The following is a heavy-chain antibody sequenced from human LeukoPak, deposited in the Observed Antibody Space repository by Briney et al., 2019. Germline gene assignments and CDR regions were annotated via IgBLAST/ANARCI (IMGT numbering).Heavy chain of an antibody. Sequence: GGSLRLSCAASGFTFSTDVMSWVRHAPGKGLECVSAISGSGGNTYYADSVKGRFTISRDNSKNMLYLQMNSLRAEDTAVYYCAKVSGRIQIWPQPFGDGMDVWGQGTTVTVSS. CDR2: ISGSGGNT. J-gene: IGHJ6*02. D-gene: IGHD3-10*01. CDR1: GFTFSTDV. V-gene: IGHV3-23*01. CDR3: AKVSGRIQIWPQPFGDGMDV.